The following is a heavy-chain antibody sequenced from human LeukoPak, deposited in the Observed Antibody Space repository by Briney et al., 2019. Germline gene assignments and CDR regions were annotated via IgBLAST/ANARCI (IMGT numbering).Heavy chain of an antibody. V-gene: IGHV1-69*05. CDR1: GGTFSSYA. CDR2: IIPIFGTA. J-gene: IGHJ3*02. CDR3: ARDSAADAFDI. Sequence: GASVKVSCKASGGTFSSYAISWVRQAPGQGLEWMGGIIPIFGTANYAQKFQGRVTITTDESTSTAYMELSRLRSDDTAVYYCARDSAADAFDIWGQGTMVTVSS. D-gene: IGHD1-26*01.